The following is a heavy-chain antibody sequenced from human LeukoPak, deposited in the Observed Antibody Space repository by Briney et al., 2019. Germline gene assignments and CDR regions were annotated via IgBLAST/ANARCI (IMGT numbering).Heavy chain of an antibody. CDR3: ARDSYYDSSGSVDY. V-gene: IGHV3-53*05. D-gene: IGHD3-22*01. CDR1: GFIVRSNY. CDR2: IYSDGKT. J-gene: IGHJ4*02. Sequence: GGSLRLSCAASGFIVRSNYMSWVRQAPGKGLEWVSVIYSDGKTYYADSVKGRFAISRDNSQNTLSLQMNSLRPEDTAVYYCARDSYYDSSGSVDYWGQGTLVTVSS.